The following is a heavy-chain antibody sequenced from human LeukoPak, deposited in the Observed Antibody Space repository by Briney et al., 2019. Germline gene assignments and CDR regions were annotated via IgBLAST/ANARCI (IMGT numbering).Heavy chain of an antibody. V-gene: IGHV3-23*01. Sequence: GGSLRLSCAASGFTFSSYAMSWVRQAPGKGLEWVSAISGSGGATYYADSVKGRFTISRDDSKNTLYLQMNSLRAEDTAVYYCAKVPVFSLTISEVVTDDAFDIWGQGTIVTVSS. D-gene: IGHD3-3*01. CDR2: ISGSGGAT. CDR3: AKVPVFSLTISEVVTDDAFDI. CDR1: GFTFSSYA. J-gene: IGHJ3*02.